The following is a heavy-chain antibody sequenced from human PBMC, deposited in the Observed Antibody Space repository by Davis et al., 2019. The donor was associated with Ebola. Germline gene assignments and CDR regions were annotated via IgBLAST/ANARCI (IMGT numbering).Heavy chain of an antibody. CDR3: ARQWLVSTSDY. CDR1: GFTFSSNW. CDR2: INSDGSST. Sequence: PGGSLRLSCAASGFTFSSNWMHWVRQAPGEGLVWVSRINSDGSSTSYADSVKGRFTISRDNAKNTLYLQMNSLRAEDTAVYYCARQWLVSTSDYWGQGTLVTVSS. V-gene: IGHV3-74*01. D-gene: IGHD6-19*01. J-gene: IGHJ4*02.